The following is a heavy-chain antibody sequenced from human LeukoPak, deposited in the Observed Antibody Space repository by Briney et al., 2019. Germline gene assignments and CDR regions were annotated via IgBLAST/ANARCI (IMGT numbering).Heavy chain of an antibody. Sequence: PSETLSLTCTVSGAFITGYYWSWIRQPAGKGLEWIGRIYTSGNTNYNPSLKSRVTMSVDTSRNQLSLKLSSVTAADTAVYYCARPINDAFDIWGQGTMVTVSS. CDR3: ARPINDAFDI. J-gene: IGHJ3*02. CDR1: GAFITGYY. V-gene: IGHV4-4*07. CDR2: IYTSGNT.